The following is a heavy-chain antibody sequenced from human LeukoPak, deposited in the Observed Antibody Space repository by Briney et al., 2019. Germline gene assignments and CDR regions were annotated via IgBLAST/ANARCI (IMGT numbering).Heavy chain of an antibody. V-gene: IGHV3-23*01. CDR3: AKGRRGYSGYVQYYFDY. Sequence: GGFLRLSCAASGFTFNSYAMYWVRQAPGKGLEWVSGIFGSGGSAHYADSVKGRFTISRDNSKNTLYLQMNSLRAEDTAVYYCAKGRRGYSGYVQYYFDYWGQGTLVTVSS. D-gene: IGHD5-12*01. J-gene: IGHJ4*02. CDR1: GFTFNSYA. CDR2: IFGSGGSA.